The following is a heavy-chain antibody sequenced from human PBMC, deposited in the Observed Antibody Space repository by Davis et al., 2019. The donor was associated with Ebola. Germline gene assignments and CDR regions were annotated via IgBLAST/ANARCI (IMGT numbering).Heavy chain of an antibody. D-gene: IGHD6-19*01. J-gene: IGHJ4*02. CDR3: ATSRPGIAVAGLDY. CDR2: INPNSGGT. CDR1: GYTFTGYY. V-gene: IGHV1-2*06. Sequence: AASVKVSCKASGYTFTGYYMHWVRQAPGQGLEWMGRINPNSGGTNYAQKFQGRVTMTRDTSISTAYMELSRLRSDDTAVYYCATSRPGIAVAGLDYWGQGTLVTVSS.